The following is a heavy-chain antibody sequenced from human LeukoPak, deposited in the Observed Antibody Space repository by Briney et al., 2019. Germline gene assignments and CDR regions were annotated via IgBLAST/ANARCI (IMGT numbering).Heavy chain of an antibody. CDR3: ATRRFGELTY. D-gene: IGHD3-10*01. V-gene: IGHV3-23*01. CDR1: GFPLSSYA. J-gene: IGHJ4*02. Sequence: GGSLRLPCAAFGFPLSSYAMSWVRQAPGKGLEWVSAISGSGGSTYYADSVKGRFTISRDNSKNTLYLQMNSLRVEDTAVYYCATRRFGELTYWGQGTLVTVSS. CDR2: ISGSGGST.